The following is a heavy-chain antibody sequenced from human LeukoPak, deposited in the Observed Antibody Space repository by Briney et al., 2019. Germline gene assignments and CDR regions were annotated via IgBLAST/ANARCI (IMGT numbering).Heavy chain of an antibody. Sequence: GGSLRLSCAASGFTFSSYSMNWVRQAPGKGLEWVSSISSSSSYIYYADSVKGRFTISRDNAKNSLYLQMNSLGAEDTAVYYCARGAAGTFDYWGQGTLVTVSS. J-gene: IGHJ4*02. V-gene: IGHV3-21*01. CDR1: GFTFSSYS. CDR3: ARGAAGTFDY. D-gene: IGHD6-13*01. CDR2: ISSSSSYI.